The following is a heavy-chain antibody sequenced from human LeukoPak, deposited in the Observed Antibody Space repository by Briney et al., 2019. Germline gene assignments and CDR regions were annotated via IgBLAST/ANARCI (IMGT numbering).Heavy chain of an antibody. V-gene: IGHV1-2*02. D-gene: IGHD6-19*01. CDR2: INPNSGGT. J-gene: IGHJ4*02. Sequence: ASVKVSCKASGYTFTSYYMHWVRQAPGQGLEWMGWINPNSGGTNYAQKFQGRVTITRDTSISTAYMELSRLRSDDTAVYYCARFALQWLARDYWGQGTLVTVSS. CDR3: ARFALQWLARDY. CDR1: GYTFTSYY.